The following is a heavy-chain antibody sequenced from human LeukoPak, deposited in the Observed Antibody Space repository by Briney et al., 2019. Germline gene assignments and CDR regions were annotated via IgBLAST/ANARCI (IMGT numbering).Heavy chain of an antibody. J-gene: IGHJ5*02. CDR3: ARDGNRGFAYNWFDP. D-gene: IGHD3-10*01. Sequence: ASVKVSCKASGYTFTGYCIHWVRQAPGQGLEWMGWINPNSGGTNYAQKFQGSVTMTRDTSISTAYMELSRLRSDDTAVYYCARDGNRGFAYNWFDPWGQGTLVTVSS. CDR2: INPNSGGT. CDR1: GYTFTGYC. V-gene: IGHV1-2*02.